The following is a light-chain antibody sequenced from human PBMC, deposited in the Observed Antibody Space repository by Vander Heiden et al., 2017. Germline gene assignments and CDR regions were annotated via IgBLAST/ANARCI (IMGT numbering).Light chain of an antibody. CDR1: QSVSSN. J-gene: IGKJ1*01. CDR2: GAS. Sequence: EIVMTQSPATLSVSPGERVTLSCRASQSVSSNLAWYQQKPGQAPRLLIYGASTRATGMPVRFSGSGSGTEFTLTLSSLQSEDFAVYYCQQDNNWPRTFGQGTKVEIK. CDR3: QQDNNWPRT. V-gene: IGKV3-15*01.